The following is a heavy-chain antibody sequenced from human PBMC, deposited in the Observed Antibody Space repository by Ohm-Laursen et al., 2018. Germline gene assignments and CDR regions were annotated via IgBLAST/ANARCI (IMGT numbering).Heavy chain of an antibody. CDR1: GFTFSSYA. Sequence: GSLRLSCAASGFTFSSYAMSWVRQAPGKGLEWVSAISGSGGSTYYADSVKGRFTISRDNAKNSLYLQMNSLRAEDTAVYYCARVYGSYCSDYWGQGTLVTVSS. V-gene: IGHV3-23*01. D-gene: IGHD1-26*01. CDR3: ARVYGSYCSDY. J-gene: IGHJ4*02. CDR2: ISGSGGST.